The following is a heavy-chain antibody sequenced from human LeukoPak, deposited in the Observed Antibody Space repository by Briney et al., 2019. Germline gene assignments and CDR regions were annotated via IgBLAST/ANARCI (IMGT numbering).Heavy chain of an antibody. J-gene: IGHJ4*02. V-gene: IGHV3-30-3*01. Sequence: PGTSLRFSCAASGFTFSTYAMHWVRQAPGKGLEWVAVISYDGSHKYYADSVKGRFTISRDNSKNMLELQMNSLTTEDTAVYYCTREVWYDALSFDYWGQGTLVSVSS. CDR3: TREVWYDALSFDY. D-gene: IGHD2-15*01. CDR1: GFTFSTYA. CDR2: ISYDGSHK.